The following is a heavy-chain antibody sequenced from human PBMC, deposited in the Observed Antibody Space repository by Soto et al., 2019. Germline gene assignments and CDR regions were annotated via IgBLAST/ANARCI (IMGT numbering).Heavy chain of an antibody. Sequence: GASVKVSCKVSGYTLTELSMHWVRQAPGKGLEWMGGFDPEDGETIYAQKFQGRVTMTEDTSTDTAYMELSSLRSEDTAVYYCATSIRELRFSEWLFGPFDYWGQGTLVTVSS. CDR2: FDPEDGET. J-gene: IGHJ4*02. D-gene: IGHD3-3*01. CDR1: GYTLTELS. V-gene: IGHV1-24*01. CDR3: ATSIRELRFSEWLFGPFDY.